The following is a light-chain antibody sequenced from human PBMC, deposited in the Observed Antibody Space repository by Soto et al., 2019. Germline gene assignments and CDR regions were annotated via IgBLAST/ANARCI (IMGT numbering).Light chain of an antibody. CDR1: SSDVGAYNY. V-gene: IGLV2-8*01. CDR3: QSYDNILSGPL. J-gene: IGLJ3*02. CDR2: EVS. Sequence: QSALTQPPSASGSPGQSVTISCTGTSSDVGAYNYVSWYQQHPGKAPKLMIYEVSKRPSGVPDRFSGSKSGTSASLAITGLRAEDEADYYCQSYDNILSGPLFGGGTKLTVL.